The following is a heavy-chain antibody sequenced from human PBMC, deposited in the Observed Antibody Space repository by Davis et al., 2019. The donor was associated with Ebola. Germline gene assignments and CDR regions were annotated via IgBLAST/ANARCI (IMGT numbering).Heavy chain of an antibody. CDR3: ATSESFFDYAAYFHY. V-gene: IGHV3-21*06. J-gene: IGHJ4*02. CDR1: GFAFNSHS. CDR2: ISSDGSYI. Sequence: GESLKISCAGSGFAFNSHSMNWVRQAPGKGLEWVSSISSDGSYIFYADSAKGRFTISRDNAKNSLYLQMNSLKAEDTAVYFCATSESFFDYAAYFHYWGQGTLLTVSS. D-gene: IGHD3-16*01.